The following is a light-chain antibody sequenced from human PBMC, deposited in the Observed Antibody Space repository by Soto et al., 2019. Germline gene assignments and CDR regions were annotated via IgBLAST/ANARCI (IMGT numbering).Light chain of an antibody. V-gene: IGLV2-14*01. Sequence: QSVLTQPASVSRSPGQSITISCTGTIYDVGAYHYVSWYQQFPGKAPKLILYEVSNRPSGISNRFSGFRSGSTASLTVSGLQPEDDAHYYCISYTTTGALVFGGGTK. CDR2: EVS. CDR1: IYDVGAYHY. CDR3: ISYTTTGALV. J-gene: IGLJ2*01.